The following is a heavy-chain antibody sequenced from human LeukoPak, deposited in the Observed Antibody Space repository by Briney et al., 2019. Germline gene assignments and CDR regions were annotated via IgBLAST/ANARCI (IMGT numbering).Heavy chain of an antibody. J-gene: IGHJ3*02. CDR1: GGSISSYY. V-gene: IGHV4-59*01. D-gene: IGHD3-22*01. CDR3: ARGGWLGSAFDI. Sequence: PSETLSLTCTVSGGSISSYYWSWIRQPPGKGLEWIGYIYYSGSTNYNPSLKSRVTISVDTSKNQFSLKLSSVTAADTAVYYCARGGWLGSAFDIWGQGTMVTVSS. CDR2: IYYSGST.